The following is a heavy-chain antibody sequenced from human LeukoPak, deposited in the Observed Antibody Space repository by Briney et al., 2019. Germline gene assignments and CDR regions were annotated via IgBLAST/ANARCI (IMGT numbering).Heavy chain of an antibody. CDR2: IKHDESEK. J-gene: IGHJ4*02. CDR3: TRRLDD. Sequence: PGGSLRLSCAVSGFSFNSDWMDWVRQAPGKGLEWAANIKHDESEKNYLDSVKGRFTISRDNAQNSLYLQMNGLRVEDTAVYYCTRRLDDWGQGTLVTVSS. CDR1: GFSFNSDW. V-gene: IGHV3-7*01. D-gene: IGHD3-16*01.